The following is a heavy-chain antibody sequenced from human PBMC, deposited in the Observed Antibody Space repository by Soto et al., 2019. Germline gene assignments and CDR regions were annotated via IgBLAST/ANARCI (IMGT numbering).Heavy chain of an antibody. J-gene: IGHJ4*02. V-gene: IGHV4-59*01. D-gene: IGHD2-2*01. CDR1: GGSISSYY. CDR2: IYYSGST. Sequence: PSETLSLTCTVSGGSISSYYWSWIRQPPGKGLEWIGYIYYSGSTNYNPSLKSRVTISVDTSKNQFSLKLSSVTAADTAVYYCARGIVVVPAAIPPAFDYWGQGTLVTVSS. CDR3: ARGIVVVPAAIPPAFDY.